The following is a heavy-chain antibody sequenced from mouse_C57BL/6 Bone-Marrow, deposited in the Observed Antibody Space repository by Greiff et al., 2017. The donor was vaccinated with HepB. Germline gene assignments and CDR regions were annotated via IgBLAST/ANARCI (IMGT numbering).Heavy chain of an antibody. CDR2: ISGGCGNT. CDR1: GFTFSSYT. J-gene: IGHJ3*01. D-gene: IGHD1-1*01. V-gene: IGHV5-9*01. CDR3: ARRGDYYGSSYPAWFAY. Sequence: EVQLVESGGGLVKPGGSLKLSCAASGFTFSSYTMSWVRQTPEKRLEWVATISGGCGNTYYPDSVKGRFTISRDNAKNTLYLQMSSLRSEDTALYYGARRGDYYGSSYPAWFAYWGQGTLVTVSA.